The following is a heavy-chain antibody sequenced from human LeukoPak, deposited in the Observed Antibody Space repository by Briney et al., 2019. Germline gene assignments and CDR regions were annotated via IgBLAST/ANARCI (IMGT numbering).Heavy chain of an antibody. D-gene: IGHD3-10*01. V-gene: IGHV4-4*02. J-gene: IGHJ4*02. CDR2: IYHSGST. CDR1: GGSISSSNW. CDR3: ARDLEASSYGSGTSRGH. Sequence: PSETLSLTCAVSGGSISSSNWWSWVRQPPGKGLEWIGEIYHSGSTNYNPSLKSRVTISVDKSKNQFSLKLSSVTAADTAVYYCARDLEASSYGSGTSRGHWGQGTLVTVSS.